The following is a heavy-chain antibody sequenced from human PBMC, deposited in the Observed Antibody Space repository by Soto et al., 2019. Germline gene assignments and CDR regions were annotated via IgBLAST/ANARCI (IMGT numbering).Heavy chain of an antibody. J-gene: IGHJ4*02. V-gene: IGHV3-23*01. CDR3: AKETDYDFWSGIIYTDY. CDR2: ISSTGGST. Sequence: GGSLRLSCAASGFTFSSYAMSWVRQAPGKGLEWVSGISSTGGSTYYADSVKGRFTISRDNSKNTLYLQMSSLRAEDTAVYYCAKETDYDFWSGIIYTDYWGQGTLVTVSS. D-gene: IGHD3-3*01. CDR1: GFTFSSYA.